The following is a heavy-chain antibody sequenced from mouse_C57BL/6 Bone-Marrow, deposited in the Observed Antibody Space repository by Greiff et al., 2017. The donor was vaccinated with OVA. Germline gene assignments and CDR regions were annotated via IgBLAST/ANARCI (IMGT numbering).Heavy chain of an antibody. CDR3: TRGEFYLRDEGFAY. J-gene: IGHJ3*01. V-gene: IGHV5-9-1*02. CDR2: ISSGGDYI. D-gene: IGHD2-1*01. CDR1: GFTFSSYA. Sequence: EVKLQESGEGLVKPGGSLKLSCAASGFTFSSYAMSWVRQTPEKRLEWVAYISSGGDYIYYADTVKGRFTISRDNARNTLYLQMSSLKSEDTAMYYCTRGEFYLRDEGFAYWGQGTLVTVSA.